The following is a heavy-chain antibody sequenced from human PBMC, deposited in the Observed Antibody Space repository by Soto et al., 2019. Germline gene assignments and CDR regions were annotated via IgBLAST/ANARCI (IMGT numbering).Heavy chain of an antibody. J-gene: IGHJ5*02. D-gene: IGHD2-2*01. CDR2: IYHSGST. CDR1: GGSISNSY. Sequence: PSETLSLTCGVSGGSISNSYRSWIRQSPGKGLEWIGYIYHSGSTYYNPSLKSRVTISVDRSKNQFSLKLSSVSDGDTAVYYCARVPDRWGQGTLVTVSS. V-gene: IGHV4-4*09. CDR3: ARVPDR.